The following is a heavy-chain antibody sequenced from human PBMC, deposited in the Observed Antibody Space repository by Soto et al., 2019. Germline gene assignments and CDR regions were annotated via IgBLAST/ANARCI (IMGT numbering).Heavy chain of an antibody. D-gene: IGHD2-2*02. CDR1: GGTFSSYT. Sequence: QVQLVQSGAEVKKPGSSVKVSCKASGGTFSSYTISWVRQAPGQGLEWMGRIIPILGIANYAQKFQDRGTITAEKSKSTAYMELSSLSSEDTAVYYCAIEYCSSNGCYRDYWGQGTLVTVAS. V-gene: IGHV1-69*08. CDR2: IIPILGIA. CDR3: AIEYCSSNGCYRDY. J-gene: IGHJ4*02.